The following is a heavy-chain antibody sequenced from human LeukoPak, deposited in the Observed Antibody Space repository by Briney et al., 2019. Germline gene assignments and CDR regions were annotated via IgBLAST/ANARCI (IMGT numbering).Heavy chain of an antibody. CDR2: IYHTGST. CDR3: ARGEWFGEFQFDS. Sequence: SETLSLTCTVSGGSISSYYWSWIRQPPGKGLEWIGYIYHTGSTNYNPSLKSRVTISIDTSKNQFSLKLSSVTAADTAVYYCARGEWFGEFQFDSWGPGTLVTVSS. J-gene: IGHJ4*02. D-gene: IGHD3-10*01. CDR1: GGSISSYY. V-gene: IGHV4-59*01.